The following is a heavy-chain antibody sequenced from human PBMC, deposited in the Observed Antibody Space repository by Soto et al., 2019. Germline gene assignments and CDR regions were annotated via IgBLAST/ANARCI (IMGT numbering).Heavy chain of an antibody. J-gene: IGHJ4*02. D-gene: IGHD4-4*01. V-gene: IGHV3-23*01. Sequence: EVQLLESGGGLVQRGGSLRLSCAASGFPFSSYVMSWVRQAPGKGLEWVSGISGGGSNTFYADYVKGRFTISRDNSKNTRLLQMNSLGAEDTAVYYCAKDSNKYSSSLRGPYFDSWGQGIGVTVSS. CDR2: ISGGGSNT. CDR1: GFPFSSYV. CDR3: AKDSNKYSSSLRGPYFDS.